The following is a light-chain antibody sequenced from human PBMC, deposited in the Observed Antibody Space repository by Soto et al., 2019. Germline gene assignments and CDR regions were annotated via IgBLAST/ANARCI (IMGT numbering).Light chain of an antibody. CDR3: QQYNNWPPWT. CDR1: QSVSSN. CDR2: GAS. J-gene: IGKJ1*01. Sequence: EIVMTQSPATLSVSPGERATLSCRASQSVSSNLAWYQQKPGQAPRLLIYGASTRATGSPARFRDSGSGTEFTLNISNLQSEEFAVYYCQQYNNWPPWTFGQGTKVEIK. V-gene: IGKV3-15*01.